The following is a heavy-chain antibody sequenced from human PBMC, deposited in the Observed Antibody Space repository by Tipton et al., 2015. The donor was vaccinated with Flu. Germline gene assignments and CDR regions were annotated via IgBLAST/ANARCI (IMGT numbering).Heavy chain of an antibody. V-gene: IGHV3-15*01. Sequence: SLRLSCAVSGLTFSNYDMNWVRQAPGKGLEWVGRIRSATDGGTAEYAAPVKGRFTISRDDSKNTLYLQMNSLKTEDTAVYYCTTDAPDWGGKAFNIWGQGTMVTVSS. CDR2: IRSATDGGTA. CDR3: TTDAPDWGGKAFNI. CDR1: GLTFSNYD. J-gene: IGHJ3*02. D-gene: IGHD7-27*01.